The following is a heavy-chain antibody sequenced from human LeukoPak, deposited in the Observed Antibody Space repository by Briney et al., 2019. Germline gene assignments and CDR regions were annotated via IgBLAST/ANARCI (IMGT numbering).Heavy chain of an antibody. J-gene: IGHJ4*02. CDR3: ARDYCSVVDSSGYYYFDY. CDR1: GYTFTSSY. V-gene: IGHV1-46*01. CDR2: INPSGGST. Sequence: ASVKVSCKASGYTFTSSYMRWVRQAPGQGGEWMGIINPSGGSTRYAQKLQGRVTMTRDMTTSTVYMELSSLRSEDTAVYYCARDYCSVVDSSGYYYFDYWGQGTLVTVSS. D-gene: IGHD3-22*01.